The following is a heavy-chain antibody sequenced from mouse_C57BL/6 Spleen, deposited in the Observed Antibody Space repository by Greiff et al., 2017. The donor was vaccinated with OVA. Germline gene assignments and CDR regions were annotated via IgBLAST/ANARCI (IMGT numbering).Heavy chain of an antibody. Sequence: QVQLQQSGAELVRPGASVTLSCKASGYTFTDYEMHWVKQTPVHGLEWIGAIDPETGGTAYNQKFKGKAILTAAKSSSTASRELRSLTSEDAAVYYCTRERYDGDLDYWGQGTTLTVSS. J-gene: IGHJ2*01. CDR2: IDPETGGT. D-gene: IGHD2-12*01. V-gene: IGHV1-15*01. CDR1: GYTFTDYE. CDR3: TRERYDGDLDY.